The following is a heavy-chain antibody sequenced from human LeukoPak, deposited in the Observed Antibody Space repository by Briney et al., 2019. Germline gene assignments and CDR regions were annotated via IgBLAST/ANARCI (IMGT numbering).Heavy chain of an antibody. J-gene: IGHJ4*02. V-gene: IGHV4-59*08. CDR3: ARVFKDDSSGYSSAAFDY. D-gene: IGHD3-22*01. CDR2: MYSSGSS. CDR1: GGSISGYF. Sequence: PSETLSLTCAVSGGSISGYFWSWIRQPPGKGLEWIAYMYSSGSSNFNPSLQSRVTMSVDTSKNQFSLKLSSVTVADTAVYYCARVFKDDSSGYSSAAFDYWGQGTLVTVSS.